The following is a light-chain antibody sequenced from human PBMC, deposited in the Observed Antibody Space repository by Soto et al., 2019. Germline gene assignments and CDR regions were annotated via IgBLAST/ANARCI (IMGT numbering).Light chain of an antibody. CDR2: EVN. Sequence: VLTQPASVSGSPGQSVTISCTGTRSDIGDYNYVSWYQQHPGKVPKLLIYEVNKRPSGVSNRFSGSKSANSASLTISGLQAEDEADYYCSSLTNSNTLLFGGGTKVTVL. CDR3: SSLTNSNTLL. V-gene: IGLV2-14*01. J-gene: IGLJ3*02. CDR1: RSDIGDYNY.